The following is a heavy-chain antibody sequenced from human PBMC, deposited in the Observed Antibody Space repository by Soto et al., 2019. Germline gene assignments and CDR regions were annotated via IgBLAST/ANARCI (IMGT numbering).Heavy chain of an antibody. Sequence: GGSLRLSCVVPGPIFNGYGMHWVRQAPGKGLEWVAVIWHDGSEIYYADSVKGRFTISRDNSKNTLYLQMNSLRVEDTAVYYCARDVICCTDFRELLDYWGQGTLVTVSS. CDR3: ARDVICCTDFRELLDY. CDR1: GPIFNGYG. D-gene: IGHD3-10*01. CDR2: IWHDGSEI. V-gene: IGHV3-33*01. J-gene: IGHJ4*02.